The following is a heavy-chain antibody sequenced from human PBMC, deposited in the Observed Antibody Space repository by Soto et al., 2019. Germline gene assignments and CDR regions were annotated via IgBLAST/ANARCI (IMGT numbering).Heavy chain of an antibody. J-gene: IGHJ5*02. CDR3: ARHVRGAVTMNWFDP. V-gene: IGHV4-39*01. CDR2: VEYGGST. D-gene: IGHD3-10*02. CDR1: GGSIISSNFY. Sequence: QLQESGPGLVKPSETLSLTCTVSGGSIISSNFYWGWIRQPPGKALEWLGRVEYGGSTYGNPALKVRVTLSADTSKNQFSRKLTSVTAADTAIYYCARHVRGAVTMNWFDPWGHGTLVTVSS.